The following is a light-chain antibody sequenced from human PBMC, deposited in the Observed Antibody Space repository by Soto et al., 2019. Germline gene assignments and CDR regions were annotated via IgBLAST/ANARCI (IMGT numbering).Light chain of an antibody. CDR3: QQYGRG. CDR1: QSVSSSY. Sequence: EIVLTQSPGTLSLSPGERATLSCRASQSVSSSYLAWYQQKPGQAPRLLIYGASSRATGIPDRFSGSGSGTDFTLTISRLEPEDFAVYYCQQYGRGFGQGTKVAIK. J-gene: IGKJ1*01. CDR2: GAS. V-gene: IGKV3-20*01.